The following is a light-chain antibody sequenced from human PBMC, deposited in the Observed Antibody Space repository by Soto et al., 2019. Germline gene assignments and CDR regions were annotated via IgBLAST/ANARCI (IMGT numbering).Light chain of an antibody. CDR3: CSYASSSTYV. CDR1: SSDVGNYNL. J-gene: IGLJ1*01. CDR2: EGS. V-gene: IGLV2-23*01. Sequence: QSVLAQPASVSGSRGQSSSISCSGTSSDVGNYNLVSWYQHDPGKAPKLLIYEGSKRPSGVSDRFSGSKSGNTASLTISGLQAEDEADYYCCSYASSSTYVFGTGT.